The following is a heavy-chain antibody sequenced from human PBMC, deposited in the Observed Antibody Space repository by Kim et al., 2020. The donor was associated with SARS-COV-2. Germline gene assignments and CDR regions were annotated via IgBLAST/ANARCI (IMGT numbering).Heavy chain of an antibody. CDR1: GDSISSGGYY. D-gene: IGHD3-22*01. CDR3: ARVSTYYYNY. CDR2: ISYSGIT. V-gene: IGHV4-31*02. Sequence: SETLSLTCTVSGDSISSGGYYWSWIRQHPGQGLEWTGYISYSGITYYNPSLKSRVTISVDTSKNQFSLKLSSVTAADTAVYYCARVSTYYYNYWGQGSL. J-gene: IGHJ4*02.